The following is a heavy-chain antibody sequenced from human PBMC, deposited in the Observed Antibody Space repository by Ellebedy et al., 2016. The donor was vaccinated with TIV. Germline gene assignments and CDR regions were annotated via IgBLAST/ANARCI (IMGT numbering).Heavy chain of an antibody. CDR1: GGSISSSSYY. D-gene: IGHD3-16*01. J-gene: IGHJ4*02. CDR3: AAIQGGADY. CDR2: IYYSGST. V-gene: IGHV4-39*01. Sequence: SETLSLTXTVSGGSISSSSYYWGWIRQPPGKGLEWIGSIYYSGSTYYNPSLKSRVTISVDTSKNQFSLKLSSVTAADTAAYYCAAIQGGADYWGQGTLVTVSS.